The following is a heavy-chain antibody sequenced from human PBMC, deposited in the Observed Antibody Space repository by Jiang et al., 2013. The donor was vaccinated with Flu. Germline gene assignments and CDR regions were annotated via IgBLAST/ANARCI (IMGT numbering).Heavy chain of an antibody. Sequence: TLSLTCTVSGGSISSSSYYWGWIRQPQEGAGVDWSIYYSGSTYYNASLKSRVTVSVDTSKNQFSLKLSSVTAADTAVYHCARIGASYCSSPSCYASGMDVWGQGTTVTVSS. CDR3: ARIGASYCSSPSCYASGMDV. CDR1: GGSISSSSYY. J-gene: IGHJ6*01. V-gene: IGHV4-39*07. D-gene: IGHD2-2*01. CDR2: IYYSGST.